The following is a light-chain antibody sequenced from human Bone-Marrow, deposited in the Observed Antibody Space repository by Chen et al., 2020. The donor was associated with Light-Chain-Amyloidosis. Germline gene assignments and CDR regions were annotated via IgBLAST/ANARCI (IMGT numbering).Light chain of an antibody. CDR2: DDD. CDR3: QVWESNDDQRV. J-gene: IGLJ1*01. CDR1: NIGTKS. Sequence: SYVLTQPPSGSVAPGQTARITWGGNNIGTKSVHWYKQRPGQAPVLVVYDDDDRPSGIPERFSGSNSGTTATLTIPRVEAGDEAAYYCQVWESNDDQRVFGTGTKVTVL. V-gene: IGLV3-21*02.